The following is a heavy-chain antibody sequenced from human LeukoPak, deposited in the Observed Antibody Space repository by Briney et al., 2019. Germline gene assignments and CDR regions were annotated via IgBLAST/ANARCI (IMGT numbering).Heavy chain of an antibody. CDR1: GYTFTSYA. J-gene: IGHJ5*02. V-gene: IGHV7-4-1*02. CDR2: INTDTGNP. Sequence: ASVKVSCKASGYTFTSYAMNWVRQAPGQGLEWMGWINTDTGNPTYAQGFTGRFVFSLDTSVSTAYLQISSLKAEDTAVYYCAREVGPMVRGVIISWGQGTLVTVSS. D-gene: IGHD3-10*01. CDR3: AREVGPMVRGVIIS.